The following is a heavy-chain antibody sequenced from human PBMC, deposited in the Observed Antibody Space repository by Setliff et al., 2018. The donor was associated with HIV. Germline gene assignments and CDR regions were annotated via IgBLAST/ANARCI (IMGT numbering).Heavy chain of an antibody. V-gene: IGHV4-61*09. CDR2: IYTGGNA. J-gene: IGHJ4*02. D-gene: IGHD1-1*01. CDR3: ARERLSRLGFDY. Sequence: SETLSLTCTVSGDSISSGSHYWSWIRQPAGKGLEWIGHIYTGGNANHNPSLQSRVTISVDTSKNQFSLMLGSMTAADTAVYYCARERLSRLGFDYWGQGTLVTVSS. CDR1: GDSISSGSHY.